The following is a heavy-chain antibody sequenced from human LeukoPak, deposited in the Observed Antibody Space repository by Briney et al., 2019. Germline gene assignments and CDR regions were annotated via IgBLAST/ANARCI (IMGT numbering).Heavy chain of an antibody. CDR3: ARVRLGTTVTQNYYYYYYMDV. D-gene: IGHD4-17*01. CDR2: ISAYNGNT. V-gene: IGHV1-18*01. CDR1: VYTFTIYD. Sequence: ASVKVSCQASVYTFTIYDINWLRQAPGQGLEWMGWISAYNGNTNYAQKLQGRVTMTTDTSTSTAYMELRSLRSDDTAVYYCARVRLGTTVTQNYYYYYYMDVWGKGTTVTISS. J-gene: IGHJ6*03.